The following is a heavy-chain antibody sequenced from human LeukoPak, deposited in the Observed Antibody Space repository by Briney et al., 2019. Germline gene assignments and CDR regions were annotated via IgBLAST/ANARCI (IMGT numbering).Heavy chain of an antibody. CDR3: ARGIDAYKGGNY. CDR1: GGSFSDHY. Sequence: PSETLSLTCASYGGSFSDHYWTWIRQPPGKGLEWIGEIHPSGSTRNNPSLKGRITISVDTSKNQFSLELTSVTAADTAVYYCARGIDAYKGGNYWGQGTLVTVSS. V-gene: IGHV4-34*01. CDR2: IHPSGST. D-gene: IGHD5-24*01. J-gene: IGHJ4*02.